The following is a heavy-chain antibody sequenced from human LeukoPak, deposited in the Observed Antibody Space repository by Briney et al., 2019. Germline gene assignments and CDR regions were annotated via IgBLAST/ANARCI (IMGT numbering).Heavy chain of an antibody. J-gene: IGHJ4*02. CDR2: INPNSGGT. D-gene: IGHD3-9*01. Sequence: ASVKVSCKASGYTFTGYYMHWVRQAPGQGLEWMGWINPNSGGTNYAQKFQGRVTMTRDTSISTAYMELSRLRSDDTAVYYCASLYDILTGWDCFDYWGQGTLVTVSS. V-gene: IGHV1-2*02. CDR1: GYTFTGYY. CDR3: ASLYDILTGWDCFDY.